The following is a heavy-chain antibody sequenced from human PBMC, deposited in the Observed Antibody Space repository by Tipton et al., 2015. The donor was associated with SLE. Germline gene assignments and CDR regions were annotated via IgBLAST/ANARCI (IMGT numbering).Heavy chain of an antibody. CDR3: ARGTTMVYDY. CDR1: GGSISGSS. Sequence: TLSLTCTVSGGSISGSSWSWIRQPPGKGLEWIGYSSHSGRSNYNSSLRSRVTISLDMSKNQFSLKLGSVTAADTAVYYCARGTTMVYDYWGQGTLVTVSS. D-gene: IGHD5-18*01. CDR2: SSHSGRS. J-gene: IGHJ4*02. V-gene: IGHV4-59*01.